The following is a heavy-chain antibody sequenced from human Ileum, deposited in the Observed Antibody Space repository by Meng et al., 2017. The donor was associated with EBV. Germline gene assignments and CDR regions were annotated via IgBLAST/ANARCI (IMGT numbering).Heavy chain of an antibody. J-gene: IGHJ4*02. Sequence: HVHAVPAGIEVKKPGASVKVSCKASGYTFTNYGITWVRQAPGQGLEWMGWISAYNGNTNYAQKLQGRVTMTTDTSTSTAYMELRSLRSDDTAVYYCARDRQCGYWGQGTLVTVSS. CDR2: ISAYNGNT. V-gene: IGHV1-18*01. CDR3: ARDRQCGY. CDR1: GYTFTNYG. D-gene: IGHD6-19*01.